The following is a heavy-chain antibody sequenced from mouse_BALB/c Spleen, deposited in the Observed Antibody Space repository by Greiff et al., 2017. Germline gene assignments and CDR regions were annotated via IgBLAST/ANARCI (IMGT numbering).Heavy chain of an antibody. J-gene: IGHJ4*01. CDR3: ARGGPMDY. V-gene: IGHV3-2*02. CDR1: GYSITSDYA. Sequence: EVQGVESGPGLVKPSQSLSLTCTVTGYSITSDYAWNWIRQFPGNKLEWMGYISYSGSTSYNPSLKSRISITRDTSKNQFFLQLNSVTTEDTATYYCARGGPMDYWGQGTSVTVSS. CDR2: ISYSGST.